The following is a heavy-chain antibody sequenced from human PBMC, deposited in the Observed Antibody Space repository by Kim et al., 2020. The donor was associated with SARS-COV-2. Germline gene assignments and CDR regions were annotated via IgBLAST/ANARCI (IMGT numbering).Heavy chain of an antibody. V-gene: IGHV4-61*01. CDR1: GSSVTSGSYY. CDR2: IYYSGST. D-gene: IGHD2-2*03. CDR3: ASQIGYLDPISFLF. Sequence: SETLSLTCSVSGSSVTSGSYYWSWIRQSPGMGLEWIGDIYYSGSTNYNPSLRSRVTISSDTSKNQFYLKLTYVTAADTAVYYCASQIGYLDPISFLFWGQGTLVPVSS. J-gene: IGHJ4*02.